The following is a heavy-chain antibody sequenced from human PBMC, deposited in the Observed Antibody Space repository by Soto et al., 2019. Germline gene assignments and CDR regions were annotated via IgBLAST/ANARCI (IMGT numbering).Heavy chain of an antibody. D-gene: IGHD1-20*01. CDR3: ARWYSAFNY. V-gene: IGHV3-7*01. CDR1: GFTFSDYW. Sequence: GGSLRLSCAASGFTFSDYWMSWVRQAPGKGLEWVANIKQDGSEKYYVDSVKGRFTISRDNAKNSLYLQMNSLRAEDTGVYYCARWYSAFNYWGQGTLVTVSS. J-gene: IGHJ4*02. CDR2: IKQDGSEK.